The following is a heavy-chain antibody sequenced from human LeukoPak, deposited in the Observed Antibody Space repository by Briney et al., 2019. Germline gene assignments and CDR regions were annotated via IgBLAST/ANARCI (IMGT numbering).Heavy chain of an antibody. J-gene: IGHJ4*02. CDR1: GFTVSSSY. V-gene: IGHV3-53*01. CDR3: ASRDCSGARCHFAGADPFDY. CDR2: FYSGGKT. D-gene: IGHD2-15*01. Sequence: GGPLRLSCAASGFTVSSSYMSWVRLAPGKGLEWVSVFYSGGKTYYTDSVKGRFTISRDNSKNTLYLQMNSLRAEDTAVYYCASRDCSGARCHFAGADPFDYWGQGTLVTVSS.